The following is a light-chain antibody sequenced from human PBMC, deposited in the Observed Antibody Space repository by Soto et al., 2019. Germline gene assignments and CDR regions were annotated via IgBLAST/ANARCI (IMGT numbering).Light chain of an antibody. CDR3: CPYAGTYTRV. Sequence: QSALTQPRSVSGSPGQSVTISCTRTSSDVANYNYVSWYQQHPGKAPKLMIYDVNKRPSGVPYRFSGSKSSDTASLTISGLQAEDEADYYCCPYAGTYTRVFGTGTKVTV. CDR2: DVN. J-gene: IGLJ1*01. CDR1: SSDVANYNY. V-gene: IGLV2-11*01.